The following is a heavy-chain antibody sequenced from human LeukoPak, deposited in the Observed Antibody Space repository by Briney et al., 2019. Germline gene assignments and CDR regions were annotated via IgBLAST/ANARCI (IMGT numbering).Heavy chain of an antibody. V-gene: IGHV4-30-4*01. CDR1: GGSISSGDYY. Sequence: SETLSLTCTVSGGSISSGDYYWGWIRQPPGKGLEWIGYIYYSGSTYYNPSLKSRVTISVDTSKNQFSLKLSSVTAADTAVYYCARDGIGYCSGGSCYSPLGYWGQGTLVTVSS. J-gene: IGHJ4*02. CDR2: IYYSGST. CDR3: ARDGIGYCSGGSCYSPLGY. D-gene: IGHD2-15*01.